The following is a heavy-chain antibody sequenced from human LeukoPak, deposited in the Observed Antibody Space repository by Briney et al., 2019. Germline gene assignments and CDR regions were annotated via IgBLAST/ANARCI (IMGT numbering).Heavy chain of an antibody. CDR1: GFTFDSYT. J-gene: IGHJ4*02. V-gene: IGHV3-48*04. D-gene: IGHD3-10*01. Sequence: GGSLRLSCAASGFTFDSYTMRWVRKAPGKELEWVACIGAGSTPIYYGDSVRRRFTVSRDNTKNSLYLQMNSLGGDDTAVYYCARGLGAGEYLFDSWGRGTLVTVSS. CDR3: ARGLGAGEYLFDS. CDR2: IGAGSTPI.